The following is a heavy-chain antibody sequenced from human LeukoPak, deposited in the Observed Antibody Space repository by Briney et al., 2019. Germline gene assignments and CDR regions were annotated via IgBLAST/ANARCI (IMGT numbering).Heavy chain of an antibody. CDR3: ARASIVVVPAATSPPDY. Sequence: GGPLRLFCGASGFTVSSYYMSWVRQARGKGREWVSVIYSGGSTYYADSVKGRFTISRDNSKNTLYLQMNSLRAEDTAVYYCARASIVVVPAATSPPDYWGQGTLVTVSS. J-gene: IGHJ4*02. CDR1: GFTVSSYY. V-gene: IGHV3-53*01. CDR2: IYSGGST. D-gene: IGHD2-2*01.